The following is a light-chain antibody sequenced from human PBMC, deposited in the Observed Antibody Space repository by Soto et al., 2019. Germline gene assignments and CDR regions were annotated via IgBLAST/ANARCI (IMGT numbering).Light chain of an antibody. CDR2: GNS. CDR3: QSYDSSDVV. V-gene: IGLV1-40*01. J-gene: IGLJ2*01. Sequence: QPVLTQPPSVSGAPGQRVTISCTGSSSNIGAGYDVHWYQQLPGTAPKLLIYGNSNRPSGVPDRFSGSKSGTSASLAITGLQAEDEADYYCQSYDSSDVVFGGGTKRPS. CDR1: SSNIGAGYD.